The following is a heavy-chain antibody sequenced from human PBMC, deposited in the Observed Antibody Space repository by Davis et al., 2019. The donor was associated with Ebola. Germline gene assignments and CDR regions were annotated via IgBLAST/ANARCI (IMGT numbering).Heavy chain of an antibody. Sequence: LRLSCTVSGGSISSGSYYWSWIRQPAGKGLEWIGHIYTSGSTNYNPSLKSRVTISVDTSKNQFSLKLSSVTAADTAVYYCARGGAPMVAVDYWGQGTLVTVSS. J-gene: IGHJ4*02. CDR1: GGSISSGSYY. V-gene: IGHV4-61*09. CDR3: ARGGAPMVAVDY. CDR2: IYTSGST. D-gene: IGHD2-15*01.